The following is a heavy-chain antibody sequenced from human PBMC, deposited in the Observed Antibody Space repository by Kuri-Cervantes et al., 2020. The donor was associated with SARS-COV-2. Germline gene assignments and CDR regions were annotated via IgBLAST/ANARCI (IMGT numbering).Heavy chain of an antibody. CDR1: GGSISSGDYY. V-gene: IGHV4-61*08. D-gene: IGHD1-1*01. J-gene: IGHJ4*02. CDR3: ARVGGTGFDY. Sequence: SETLSLTCTVSGGSISSGDYYWSWIRQPPGKGLEWIGYIYYSGSTNYNPSLKSRVTISVDTSKNQFSLKLSSVTAADTAVYYCARVGGTGFDYWGQGTLVTVSS. CDR2: IYYSGST.